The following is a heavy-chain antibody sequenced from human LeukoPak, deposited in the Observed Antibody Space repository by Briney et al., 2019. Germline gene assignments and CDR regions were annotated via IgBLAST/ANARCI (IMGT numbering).Heavy chain of an antibody. CDR3: AKAHFGVGATHYFDS. V-gene: IGHV3-23*01. CDR2: ISGSGGST. D-gene: IGHD1-26*01. Sequence: GGSLRLSCAASGFSFRSYAMSWVRQAPGKGLEWVSAISGSGGSTYYADSVKGRFTISRDNSKNTLYLQMNSLRTEDTAVYYCAKAHFGVGATHYFDSWGQGTLVTVSS. J-gene: IGHJ4*02. CDR1: GFSFRSYA.